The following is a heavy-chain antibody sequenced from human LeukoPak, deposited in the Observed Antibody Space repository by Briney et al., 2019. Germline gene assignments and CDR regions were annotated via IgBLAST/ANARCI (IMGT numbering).Heavy chain of an antibody. CDR1: GFSFSSYS. D-gene: IGHD1-26*01. J-gene: IGHJ4*02. Sequence: GRSLRLSCAASGFSFSSYSMNWVRQAPGKGLEWVSYISSSSSTIYYADSVKGRFTISRDNAKNSLYLQMNSLRAEDTAVYYCARDFHPWEYWGQGALVTVSP. V-gene: IGHV3-48*01. CDR3: ARDFHPWEY. CDR2: ISSSSSTI.